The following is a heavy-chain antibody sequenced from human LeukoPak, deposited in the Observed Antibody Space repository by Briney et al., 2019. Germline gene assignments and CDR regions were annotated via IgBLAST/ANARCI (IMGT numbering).Heavy chain of an antibody. Sequence: SETLSLTCTVSGGSISSSSYYWGWIRQPPGKGLEWIGSICYSGSTYYNPSLKSRVTISVDTSKNQFSLKLSSVTAADTAVYYCARRAGVAFDIWGQGTMVTVSS. D-gene: IGHD3-10*01. CDR3: ARRAGVAFDI. J-gene: IGHJ3*02. V-gene: IGHV4-39*07. CDR2: ICYSGST. CDR1: GGSISSSSYY.